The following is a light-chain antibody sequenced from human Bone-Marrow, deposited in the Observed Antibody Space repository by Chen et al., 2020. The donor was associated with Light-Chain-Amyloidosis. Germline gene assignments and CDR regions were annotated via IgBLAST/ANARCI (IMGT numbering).Light chain of an antibody. Sequence: EIVLTQSPATLSLSPGERATLSCRASQSVNSYLAWYQQKPGQAPRLIMQGASSRASGIPDRFSGSGSGTDFTLTITRLEPEDCAVYYCQQYGSSFMLSFGQGTKLEI. CDR2: GAS. V-gene: IGKV3-20*01. CDR1: QSVNSY. J-gene: IGKJ2*03. CDR3: QQYGSSFMLS.